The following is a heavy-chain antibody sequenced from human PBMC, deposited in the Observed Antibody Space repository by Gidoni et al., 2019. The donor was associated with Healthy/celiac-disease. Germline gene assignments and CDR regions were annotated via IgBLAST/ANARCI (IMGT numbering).Heavy chain of an antibody. CDR3: AREDTVTTFGVDY. J-gene: IGHJ4*02. V-gene: IGHV3-21*01. CDR1: GFTFSSYS. CDR2: ISSSSSYI. D-gene: IGHD3-16*01. Sequence: EVQLVESGGGLVKPGGSLRLSCAASGFTFSSYSMNWVRQAPGKGLEWVSSISSSSSYIYYADSVKGRFTISRDNAKNSLYLQMNSLRAEDTAVYYCAREDTVTTFGVDYWGQGTLVTVSS.